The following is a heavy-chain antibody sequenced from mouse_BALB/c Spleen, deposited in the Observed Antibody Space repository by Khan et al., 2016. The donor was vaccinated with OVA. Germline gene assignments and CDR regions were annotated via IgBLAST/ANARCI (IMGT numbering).Heavy chain of an antibody. CDR2: IRKKASGYTT. CDR3: ASVDYVYGFAY. V-gene: IGHV7-3*02. D-gene: IGHD1-2*01. CDR1: GFTFSDYY. J-gene: IGHJ3*01. Sequence: EVELVESGGGLVEPGGSLRLSCATSGFTFSDYYMSWVRQPPGKALEWLGFIRKKASGYTTEYSASVKGRFTISSDNSQSILYLHMNSLRTEDSATYCCASVDYVYGFAYWGQGTLVTVSA.